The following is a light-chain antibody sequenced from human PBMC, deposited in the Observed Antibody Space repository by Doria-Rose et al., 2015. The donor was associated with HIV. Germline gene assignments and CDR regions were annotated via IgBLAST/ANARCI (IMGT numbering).Light chain of an antibody. CDR1: EAVSSW. Sequence: VSASVGDRVTITCRASEAVSSWLVWYQQKPGKAPKVLIYAASTLQSGVPSRFSGSGFGTDFTLTISNLQPEDFATYYCQQSNSLPITFGQGTRLEIK. V-gene: IGKV1-12*01. CDR3: QQSNSLPIT. J-gene: IGKJ5*01. CDR2: AAS.